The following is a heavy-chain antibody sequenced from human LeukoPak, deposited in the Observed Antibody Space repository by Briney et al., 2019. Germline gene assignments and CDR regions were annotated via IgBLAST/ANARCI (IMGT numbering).Heavy chain of an antibody. Sequence: GGSLRLSCAASGFTFNNYAMTWVRQAPGKGLEWVSSISASGVMTYYADSVKGRFTVSRDNSKNSLYLQMNSLRAEDTAVYYCAKLAGAARPVFYFDYWGQGTLVTVSS. CDR1: GFTFNNYA. CDR3: AKLAGAARPVFYFDY. CDR2: ISASGVMT. D-gene: IGHD6-6*01. V-gene: IGHV3-23*01. J-gene: IGHJ4*02.